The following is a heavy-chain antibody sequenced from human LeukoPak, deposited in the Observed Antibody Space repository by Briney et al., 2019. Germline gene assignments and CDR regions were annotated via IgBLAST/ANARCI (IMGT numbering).Heavy chain of an antibody. V-gene: IGHV4-38-2*02. CDR2: IYHSGST. CDR1: GYSISSGYY. Sequence: SETLSLTCTVSGYSISSGYYWGWIRQPPGKGLEWIGSIYHSGSTYYNPSLKSRVTISVDTSKNQFSLKLSSVTAADTAVYYCARIPSIAAAGNSELDYWGQGTLVTVSS. D-gene: IGHD6-13*01. J-gene: IGHJ4*02. CDR3: ARIPSIAAAGNSELDY.